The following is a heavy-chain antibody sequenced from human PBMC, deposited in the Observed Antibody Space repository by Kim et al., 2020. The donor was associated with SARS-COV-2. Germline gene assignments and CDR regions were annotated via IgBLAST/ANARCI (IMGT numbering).Heavy chain of an antibody. CDR2: IWYDGSNN. V-gene: IGHV3-33*01. D-gene: IGHD3-10*01. CDR1: GFTFSSYG. CDR3: ARVGEYYGSGYYFGY. Sequence: GGSLRLSCAASGFTFSSYGMHWVRQAPGKGLEWVAVIWYDGSNNYYADSVKGRFTISRDNSKNTLYLQMNSLRAEDTAVYYCARVGEYYGSGYYFGYWGQGTLVTVSS. J-gene: IGHJ4*02.